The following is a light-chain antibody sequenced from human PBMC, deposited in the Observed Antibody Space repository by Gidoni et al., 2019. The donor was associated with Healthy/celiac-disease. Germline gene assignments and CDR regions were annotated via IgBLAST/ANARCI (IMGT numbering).Light chain of an antibody. CDR2: SNN. CDR1: SSNIGRNT. CDR3: AAWDDSLNGQGYV. V-gene: IGLV1-44*01. J-gene: IGLJ1*01. Sequence: QSVLTQPPSASGTPGQRVPISCSGSSSNIGRNTVNWYQQLPGTAPKLLIYSNNQRPSGVPDRVSGSKSGTSASLAISGLQSEDEADYYCAAWDDSLNGQGYVFGTGTKVTVL.